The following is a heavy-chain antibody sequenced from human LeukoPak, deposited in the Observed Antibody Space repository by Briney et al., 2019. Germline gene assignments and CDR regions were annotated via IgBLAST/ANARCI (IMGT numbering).Heavy chain of an antibody. J-gene: IGHJ4*02. V-gene: IGHV1-2*02. CDR1: GYTFTDYY. D-gene: IGHD4-17*01. CDR3: NYGHDY. CDR2: INPNSGGT. Sequence: ASVKVSCKASGYTFTDYYIHWVRQAPGQGLEWMGWINPNSGGTNYAQKFQGRVIMTRDTSITTAYMELSSLRSEDTAVYYCNYGHDYWGQGTLVTVSS.